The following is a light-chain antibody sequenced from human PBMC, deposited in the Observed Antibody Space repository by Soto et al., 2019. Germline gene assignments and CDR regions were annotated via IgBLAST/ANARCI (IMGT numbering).Light chain of an antibody. CDR2: GNS. J-gene: IGLJ7*01. CDR3: PSYGTGLRTV. CDR1: SSNIGAGYD. Sequence: QSVLTQPPSVSGAPGQRVTISCTGSSSNIGAGYDVHWYQQLPGTAPKLLIYGNSNRPSGVPDRFSGSKSGTSASLAITGLQAEDEAYYYCPSYGTGLRTVFGGGTQLTVL. V-gene: IGLV1-40*01.